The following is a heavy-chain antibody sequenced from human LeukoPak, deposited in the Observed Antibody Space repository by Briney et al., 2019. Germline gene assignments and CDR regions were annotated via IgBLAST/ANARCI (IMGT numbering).Heavy chain of an antibody. CDR1: GYTFTGYY. V-gene: IGHV1-2*02. J-gene: IGHJ4*02. Sequence: GASVKVSCKASGYTFTGYYMHWVRQAPGQALEWMGWINPNSGGTNYAQKFQGRVTMTRDTSISTAYMELSRLRSDDTAVYYCARDRGYSYGYPNYYFDYWGQGTLVTVSS. CDR3: ARDRGYSYGYPNYYFDY. CDR2: INPNSGGT. D-gene: IGHD5-18*01.